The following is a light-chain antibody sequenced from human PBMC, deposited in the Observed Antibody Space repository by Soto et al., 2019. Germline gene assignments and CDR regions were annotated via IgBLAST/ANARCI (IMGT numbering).Light chain of an antibody. V-gene: IGKV3-11*01. CDR3: QQRCDWPLT. Sequence: DIVLTQSPATLSLSPGERATLSCRASQSVSSYLAWYQQKPGQAPRLLIYDASNRATGIPARFSGSGSATDFTLTISSLEPEDFAVYFCQQRCDWPLTFGGGTKVDIK. CDR1: QSVSSY. J-gene: IGKJ4*01. CDR2: DAS.